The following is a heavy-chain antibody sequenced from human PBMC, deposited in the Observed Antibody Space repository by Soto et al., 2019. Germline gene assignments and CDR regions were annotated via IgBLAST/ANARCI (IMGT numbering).Heavy chain of an antibody. V-gene: IGHV3-48*01. CDR3: ARDTSQPYYYYYYMDV. D-gene: IGHD1-1*01. J-gene: IGHJ6*03. Sequence: VQLVESGGGLVQPGGSLRLSCAASGFTFSSYSMNWVRQAPGKGLEWVSYISSSSSTIYYADSVKGRFTISRDNAKNSLYLQMNSLRAEDTAVYYCARDTSQPYYYYYYMDVWGKGTTVTVSS. CDR2: ISSSSSTI. CDR1: GFTFSSYS.